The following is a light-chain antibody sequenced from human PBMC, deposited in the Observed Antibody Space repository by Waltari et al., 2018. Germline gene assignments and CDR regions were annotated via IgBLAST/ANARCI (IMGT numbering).Light chain of an antibody. Sequence: QSALTQPASLPGSPGQSIPIPCTATSSDVGGYTYAPWYHQHPDKAPKLMIYDVSNRPSGISNRFSGSKSGNTASLTISGLQAEDEADYYCSSYTTSITVIFGGGTKLTVL. V-gene: IGLV2-14*03. CDR1: SSDVGGYTY. CDR2: DVS. J-gene: IGLJ2*01. CDR3: SSYTTSITVI.